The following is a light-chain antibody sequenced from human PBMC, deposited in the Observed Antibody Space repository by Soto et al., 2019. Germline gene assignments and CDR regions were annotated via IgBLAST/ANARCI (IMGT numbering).Light chain of an antibody. CDR1: QSLVYSDGNTY. CDR2: KVS. V-gene: IGKV2-30*01. J-gene: IGKJ1*01. CDR3: MQGTHWPRT. Sequence: DVVMTQSPLSLPVTLGQPASISCRSSQSLVYSDGNTYLNWFQQRPGHSQRRLIYKVSNRDSGVPDRFSGSGSGTDFTLEISRVEAEDVGVYYCMQGTHWPRTFGQGTKVEIK.